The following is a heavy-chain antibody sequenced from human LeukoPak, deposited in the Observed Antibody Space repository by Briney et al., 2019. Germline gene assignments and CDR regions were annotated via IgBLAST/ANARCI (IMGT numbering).Heavy chain of an antibody. D-gene: IGHD2-2*01. V-gene: IGHV1-18*01. CDR3: ARDVGDIVTIPAAISVP. CDR2: ISAYNGNA. CDR1: GYTFSSYG. J-gene: IGHJ5*02. Sequence: ASVKVSCKASGYTFSSYGISWVRQAPGQGLEWMGWISAYNGNANYAQMLQGRVTMTTDTSTSTAYMEVRSLRSDDTAMYYCARDVGDIVTIPAAISVPWGQGTLVTVSS.